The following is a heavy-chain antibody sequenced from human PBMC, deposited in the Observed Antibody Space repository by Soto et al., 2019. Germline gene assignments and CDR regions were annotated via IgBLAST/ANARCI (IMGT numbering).Heavy chain of an antibody. D-gene: IGHD3-3*01. CDR3: ARGGYDFWSGYYPFDY. V-gene: IGHV3-48*03. CDR1: GFTFSSYE. CDR2: ISSSGSTI. Sequence: VQLVESGGGLVQPGGSLRLSCAASGFTFSSYEMNWVRQAPGKGLEWVSYISSSGSTIYYADSVKGRFTISRDNAKNSLYLQMNSLRAEDTAVYYCARGGYDFWSGYYPFDYWGQGTLVTVSS. J-gene: IGHJ4*02.